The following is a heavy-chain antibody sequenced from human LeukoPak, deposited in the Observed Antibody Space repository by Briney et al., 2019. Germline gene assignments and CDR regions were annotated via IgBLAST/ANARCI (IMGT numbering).Heavy chain of an antibody. J-gene: IGHJ4*02. CDR2: MNPNSGNT. CDR3: ARGSGRYYDFWSGYSKTYYFDY. CDR1: GYTFTSYD. V-gene: IGHV1-8*01. Sequence: GASVKVSCKASGYTFTSYDINWVRQAPGQGLEWMGWMNPNSGNTGYAQKFQGRVTMTRNTSISTAYMELSSLRSEDTAVYYCARGSGRYYDFWSGYSKTYYFDYWGQGTLVTVSS. D-gene: IGHD3-3*01.